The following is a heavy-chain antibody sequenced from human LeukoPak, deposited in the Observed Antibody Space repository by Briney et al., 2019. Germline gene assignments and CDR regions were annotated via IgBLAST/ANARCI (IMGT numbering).Heavy chain of an antibody. Sequence: SETLSLTCSVSGDSISSSSYYWGWIRQPPGKGLEWIGSIYYSGSTYYNPSLKSRVTISVYTSKTQFSLQLSSVTAADTAVYYCARHSRPTLTAYFDYWGQGTLVTVSS. CDR3: ARHSRPTLTAYFDY. D-gene: IGHD2-21*02. CDR2: IYYSGST. CDR1: GDSISSSSYY. V-gene: IGHV4-39*01. J-gene: IGHJ4*02.